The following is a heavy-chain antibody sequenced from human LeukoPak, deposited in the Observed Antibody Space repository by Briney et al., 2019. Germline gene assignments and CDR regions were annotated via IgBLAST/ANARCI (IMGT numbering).Heavy chain of an antibody. V-gene: IGHV3-7*05. D-gene: IGHD6-13*01. J-gene: IGHJ4*02. Sequence: GGSLRLSCAASGFTFSSHWVAWLRQAPGKGLEWVANIKQDGSEIYYVDSVKGRFTISRDNAKNALYLQMNSLRVEDTAVYFCARWRTSNWSEFDYWGQGTLVTVSS. CDR1: GFTFSSHW. CDR3: ARWRTSNWSEFDY. CDR2: IKQDGSEI.